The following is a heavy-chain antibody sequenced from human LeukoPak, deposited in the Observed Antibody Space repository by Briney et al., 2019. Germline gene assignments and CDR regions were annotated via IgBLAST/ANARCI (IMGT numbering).Heavy chain of an antibody. CDR3: ARGGDSSGWYH. J-gene: IGHJ5*02. Sequence: SQTLYLTCTVSGGSISSGDYYWSWIRQPPGKGLEWIGEINHSGSTNYNPSLKSRVTISVDTSKNQFSLKLSSVTAADTAVYYCARGGDSSGWYHWGQGTLVTVSS. V-gene: IGHV4-30-4*01. CDR1: GGSISSGDYY. D-gene: IGHD6-19*01. CDR2: INHSGST.